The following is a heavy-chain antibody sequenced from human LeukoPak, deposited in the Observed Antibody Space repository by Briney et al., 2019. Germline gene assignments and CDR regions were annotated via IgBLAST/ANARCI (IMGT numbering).Heavy chain of an antibody. CDR2: MNPNSGNT. D-gene: IGHD5-24*01. Sequence: ASVKVSCKASGYTFTSYDINWVRQASGQGLEWMGWMNPNSGNTGYAQKFQGRVTMTRNTSISTAYMELSSLRSEDTAVYDCARGPNYSNFGGHYYYYMDVWGKGTTVTVSS. V-gene: IGHV1-8*01. J-gene: IGHJ6*03. CDR3: ARGPNYSNFGGHYYYYMDV. CDR1: GYTFTSYD.